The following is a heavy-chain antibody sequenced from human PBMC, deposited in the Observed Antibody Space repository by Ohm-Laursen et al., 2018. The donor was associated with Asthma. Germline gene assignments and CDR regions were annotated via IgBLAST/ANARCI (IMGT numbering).Heavy chain of an antibody. CDR1: GYTFTSYD. Sequence: ASSVKVSCKASGYTFTSYDINWVRQATGQGLEWMGWMNPNSGNTGYAQKFQGRVTMTRNTSISTAYMELSSLRSEDTAVYYCARGFLAAGKNWFDPWGQGTLVTVSS. V-gene: IGHV1-8*01. D-gene: IGHD6-13*01. CDR3: ARGFLAAGKNWFDP. CDR2: MNPNSGNT. J-gene: IGHJ5*02.